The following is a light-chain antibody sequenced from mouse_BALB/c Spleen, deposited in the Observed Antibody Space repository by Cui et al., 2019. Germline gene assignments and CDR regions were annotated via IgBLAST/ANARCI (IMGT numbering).Light chain of an antibody. CDR2: LTS. CDR3: QQWSSNPPT. J-gene: IGKJ5*01. V-gene: IGKV4-68*01. CDR1: SSVSY. Sequence: QIVVTQSPAPMSASPGEKVTMTCSASSSVSYMYWYKQRPRSSPKPWIYLTSNLASGVPARFSGSESGTSYSLTVSSMEAEEAATNYGQQWSSNPPTFGAGTKLELK.